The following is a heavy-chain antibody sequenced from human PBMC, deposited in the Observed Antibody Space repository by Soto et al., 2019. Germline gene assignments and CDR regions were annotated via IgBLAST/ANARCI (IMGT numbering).Heavy chain of an antibody. V-gene: IGHV2-5*01. CDR2: IYWSGDE. D-gene: IGHD6-6*01. CDR3: ARGLATLPVFAFDI. Sequence: QGTLKESGPTLVKPTQTLTLTCSFSGFSLTTSGVGVGWIRQSPGKALEWLALIYWSGDEHYRPSLKSRLSIFKDTSKSHVVLIMTDMDPVDTATYYCARGLATLPVFAFDIWGQGRMVTVSS. CDR1: GFSLTTSGVG. J-gene: IGHJ3*02.